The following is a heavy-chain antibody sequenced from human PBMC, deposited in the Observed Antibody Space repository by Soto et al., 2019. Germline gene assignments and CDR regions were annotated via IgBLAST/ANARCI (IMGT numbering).Heavy chain of an antibody. J-gene: IGHJ5*02. V-gene: IGHV4-61*01. CDR1: GGNVISVSYY. D-gene: IGHD3-22*01. CDR2: IYYSGST. CDR3: ARLYYYDSSGYLSWFDP. Sequence: PSVTLSVTWTVAGGNVISVSYYWSWIRKPPGKGLEWIGYIYYSGSTNYNPSLKSRVTISVDTSKNQFSLKLSSVTAADTAVYYCARLYYYDSSGYLSWFDPWGQGTLVTVSS.